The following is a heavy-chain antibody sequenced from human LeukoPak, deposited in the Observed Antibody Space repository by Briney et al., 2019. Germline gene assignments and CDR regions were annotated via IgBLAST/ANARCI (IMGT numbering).Heavy chain of an antibody. D-gene: IGHD2-21*02. CDR1: GGTFSSYA. J-gene: IGHJ4*02. V-gene: IGHV1-69*05. CDR2: IIPIFGTA. CDR3: ARVAYCGGDCYPYFDY. Sequence: SVKISCKASGGTFSSYAISWVRQAPGQGLEWMGGIIPIFGTANYAQKFQGRATITTDESTSTAYMELSSLRSEDTAVYYCARVAYCGGDCYPYFDYWGQGTLVTVSS.